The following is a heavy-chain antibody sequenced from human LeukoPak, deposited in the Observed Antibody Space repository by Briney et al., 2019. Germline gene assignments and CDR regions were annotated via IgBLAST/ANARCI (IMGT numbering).Heavy chain of an antibody. CDR3: AKTTYDILTGYFN. V-gene: IGHV3-30*02. J-gene: IGHJ4*02. D-gene: IGHD3-9*01. CDR2: IRYDGSNK. CDR1: GFTFSSYG. Sequence: PGGSLRLSCAASGFTFSSYGMHWVRQAPGKGLEWVAFIRYDGSNKYYADSVKGRFTISRDNSKNTLYLQMNSLRAEDTAVHYCAKTTYDILTGYFNWGQGTLVTVSS.